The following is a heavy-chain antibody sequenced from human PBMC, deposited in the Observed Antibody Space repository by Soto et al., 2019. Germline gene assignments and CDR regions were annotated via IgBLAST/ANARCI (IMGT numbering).Heavy chain of an antibody. V-gene: IGHV4-39*01. CDR2: INYSGST. Sequence: QLQLQESGPGLVKPSETLSLTCTVSGGSISSSSYYWGWIRQPPGKGLEWIGSINYSGSTYYNPSLKSRVTISVDTSKNQFSLKLSSVTAADTAVYYCARGFASYDILTGYLGFDWFDPWGQGTLVTVSS. J-gene: IGHJ5*02. CDR3: ARGFASYDILTGYLGFDWFDP. D-gene: IGHD3-9*01. CDR1: GGSISSSSYY.